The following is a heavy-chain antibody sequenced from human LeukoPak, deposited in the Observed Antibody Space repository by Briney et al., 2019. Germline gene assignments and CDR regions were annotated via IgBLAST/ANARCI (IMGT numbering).Heavy chain of an antibody. CDR2: IYYSGST. J-gene: IGHJ5*02. Sequence: SETLSLTCTVSGGSISSYYWSWLRQPPGKGLEWIGYIYYSGSTNYNPSLKSRVTISVDTSKNQFSLKLSSVTAADTAVYYCARGEAAAGPWLGWFDPWGQGTLVTVSS. CDR3: ARGEAAAGPWLGWFDP. V-gene: IGHV4-59*01. CDR1: GGSISSYY. D-gene: IGHD6-13*01.